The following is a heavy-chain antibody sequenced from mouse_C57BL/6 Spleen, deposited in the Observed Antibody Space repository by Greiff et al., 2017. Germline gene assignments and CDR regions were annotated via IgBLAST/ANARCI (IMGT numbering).Heavy chain of an antibody. CDR2: ISYDGSN. CDR1: GYSITSGYY. CDR3: ARTDYYGYPDY. Sequence: VQLQQSGPGLVKPSQSLSLTCSVTGYSITSGYYWNWIRQFPGNKLEWMGYISYDGSNNYNPSLKNRISITRDTSKNQFFLKLNSVTTEDTATYYCARTDYYGYPDYWGQGTTLTVSS. D-gene: IGHD2-2*01. J-gene: IGHJ2*01. V-gene: IGHV3-6*01.